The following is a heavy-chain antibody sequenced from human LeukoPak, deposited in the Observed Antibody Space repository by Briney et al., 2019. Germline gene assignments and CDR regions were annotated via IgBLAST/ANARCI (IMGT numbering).Heavy chain of an antibody. V-gene: IGHV3-30-3*01. D-gene: IGHD4-17*01. CDR1: GFTFSSYA. CDR3: ARDPYGDSPFNY. J-gene: IGHJ4*02. Sequence: GGSLRLSCAASGFTFSSYAMHWVRQAPGKGLEWVAVISYDGSNKYYADSVKGRFTISRDNSKNTVYLQMNSLRAEDTAVYYCARDPYGDSPFNYWGQGTLVTVSS. CDR2: ISYDGSNK.